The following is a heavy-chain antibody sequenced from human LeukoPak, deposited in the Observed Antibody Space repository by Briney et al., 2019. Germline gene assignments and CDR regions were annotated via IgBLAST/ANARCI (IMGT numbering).Heavy chain of an antibody. CDR3: ARGSIVGWFDP. Sequence: SETLSLTCAVDGASLSGFFWNWIRQYPGKGLEWIGEMNQGGGARFNPSLESRVIIAVDTSKNQFTLKVNSVTDADTAVYYCARGSIVGWFDPWGQGTLVTVSS. V-gene: IGHV4-34*01. CDR2: MNQGGGA. J-gene: IGHJ5*02. CDR1: GASLSGFF. D-gene: IGHD1-26*01.